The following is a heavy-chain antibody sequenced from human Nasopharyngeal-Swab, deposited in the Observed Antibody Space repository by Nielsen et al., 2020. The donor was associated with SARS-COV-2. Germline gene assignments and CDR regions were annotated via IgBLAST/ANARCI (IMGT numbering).Heavy chain of an antibody. Sequence: VRQAPGKGLEWVSVISGSGGSTYYADSVKGRFTTSRDNSKTTVHLQMDRLRVEDTAVYFCAKSKGYTSSWNDYWGQGTLVTVS. V-gene: IGHV3-23*01. CDR2: ISGSGGST. CDR3: AKSKGYTSSWNDY. D-gene: IGHD6-13*01. J-gene: IGHJ4*02.